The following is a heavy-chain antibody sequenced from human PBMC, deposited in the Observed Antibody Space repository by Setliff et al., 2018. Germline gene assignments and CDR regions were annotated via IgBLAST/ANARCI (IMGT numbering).Heavy chain of an antibody. CDR3: ARGGTDYYDSSGYPDY. J-gene: IGHJ4*02. D-gene: IGHD3-22*01. Sequence: HPGGSLRLSCAASGFTFSGYYMQWVRQAPGKGLEWLSNIRNDGATTSYADSVKGRFTISRDNAKNSLYLQMNSLRAEDTAVYYCARGGTDYYDSSGYPDYWGQGTLVTVSS. CDR1: GFTFSGYY. V-gene: IGHV3-48*04. CDR2: IRNDGATT.